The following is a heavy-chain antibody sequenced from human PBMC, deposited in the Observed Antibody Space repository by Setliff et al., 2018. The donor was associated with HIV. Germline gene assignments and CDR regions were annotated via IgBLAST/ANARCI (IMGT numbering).Heavy chain of an antibody. CDR3: ARSFGGRYGVDV. J-gene: IGHJ6*02. D-gene: IGHD2-15*01. CDR2: IYSSGST. CDR1: GGSISNSNYF. V-gene: IGHV4-39*02. Sequence: PSETLSLTCTVSGGSISNSNYFWGWIRQPPGKGLEWIGRIYSSGSTYYQPSLQGRVSMSIDSSKNHFSLSLRYVTAADTAVYYCARSFGGRYGVDVWGQGTTVTVSS.